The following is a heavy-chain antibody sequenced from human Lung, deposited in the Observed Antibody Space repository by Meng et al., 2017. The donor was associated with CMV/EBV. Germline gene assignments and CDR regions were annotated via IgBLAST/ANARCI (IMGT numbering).Heavy chain of an antibody. Sequence: GESXKISYAASGFTFSSYWMHWVRQAPGKGLVWVSRINSDGSSTSYADSVKGRFTISRDNAKNTVYLQMNSLRAEDTAVYNCARVHRQYHYDGMDVWGQGTTVTVSS. CDR2: INSDGSST. CDR1: GFTFSSYW. V-gene: IGHV3-74*01. CDR3: ARVHRQYHYDGMDV. J-gene: IGHJ6*02.